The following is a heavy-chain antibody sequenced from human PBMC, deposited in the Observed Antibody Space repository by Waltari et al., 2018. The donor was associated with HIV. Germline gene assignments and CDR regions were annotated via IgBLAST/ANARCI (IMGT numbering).Heavy chain of an antibody. Sequence: QVQLQESGPGLVKPSETLSLTCTVSGASFRNFYWRWTRQPPGKGLEWIRYIPYSGSTNYTPSLKSRVTISVHTSKNQFSLNLSSVTAADTAVYYCARQTQAYGSGSYSPDNWFDPWGQGTLVTVSS. D-gene: IGHD3-10*01. CDR3: ARQTQAYGSGSYSPDNWFDP. J-gene: IGHJ5*02. CDR1: GASFRNFY. CDR2: IPYSGST. V-gene: IGHV4-59*08.